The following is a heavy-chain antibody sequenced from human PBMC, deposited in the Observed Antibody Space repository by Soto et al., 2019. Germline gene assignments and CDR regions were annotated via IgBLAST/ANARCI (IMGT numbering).Heavy chain of an antibody. CDR2: IKSKTDGGTT. Sequence: PGGSLRLSCAASGFTFSNAWMSWVRQAPGKGLEWVGRIKSKTDGGTTDYAAPVKGRFTISRDDSKNTLYLQMNSLKTEDTAVYYCTTVDWDSSSAASEYFDYWGQGTLVTVSS. CDR3: TTVDWDSSSAASEYFDY. CDR1: GFTFSNAW. J-gene: IGHJ4*02. V-gene: IGHV3-15*01. D-gene: IGHD6-6*01.